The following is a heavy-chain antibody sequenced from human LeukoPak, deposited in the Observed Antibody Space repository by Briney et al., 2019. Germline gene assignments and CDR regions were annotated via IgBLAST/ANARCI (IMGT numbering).Heavy chain of an antibody. CDR1: GFTFSSYA. CDR3: ARTSPYSSRWYGLETYYYYYGMDV. J-gene: IGHJ6*02. V-gene: IGHV3-30-3*01. CDR2: ISYDGSNK. D-gene: IGHD6-19*01. Sequence: GGSLRLSCAASGFTFSSYAMHWVRQAPGKGLEWVAAISYDGSNKYYADSVKGRFTISRDNSKNTLYLQMNSLRAEDTAVYYCARTSPYSSRWYGLETYYYYYGMDVWGQGTTGTVSS.